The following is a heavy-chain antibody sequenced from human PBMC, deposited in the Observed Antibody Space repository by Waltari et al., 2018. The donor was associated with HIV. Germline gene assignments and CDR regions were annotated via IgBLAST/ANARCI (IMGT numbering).Heavy chain of an antibody. J-gene: IGHJ6*02. CDR1: GFTVSGNA. CDR2: IYSGDST. Sequence: EVTLVESGGGLMQPGGSLRISCSASGFTVSGNAMSWVRQAPGKGLEWVSIIYSGDSTFYADSVKGRFIVSRDKSKNTLFLQMNSLRAEDTAVYYCARDRGFSGYGGMDVWGHGTTVTVSS. V-gene: IGHV3-53*01. CDR3: ARDRGFSGYGGMDV. D-gene: IGHD5-12*01.